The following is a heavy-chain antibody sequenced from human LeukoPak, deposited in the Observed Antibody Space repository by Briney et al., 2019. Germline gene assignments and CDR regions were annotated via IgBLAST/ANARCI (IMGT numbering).Heavy chain of an antibody. CDR2: IRCSGGST. Sequence: PGGSLRLSCAASGFTFSGHAMSWVRQAPGKWLIWVLAIRCSGGSTYYGDSVKGGFTNSRDNSKNTLYLQMNSLRADDTAVYYCAKEGYYWGQGNLITVTP. J-gene: IGHJ4*02. V-gene: IGHV3-23*01. CDR3: AKEGYY. CDR1: GFTFSGHA.